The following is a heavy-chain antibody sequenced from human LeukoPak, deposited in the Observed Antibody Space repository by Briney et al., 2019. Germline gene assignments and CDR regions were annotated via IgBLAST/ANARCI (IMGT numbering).Heavy chain of an antibody. CDR2: IYAAET. V-gene: IGHV4-4*07. J-gene: IGHJ5*02. D-gene: IGHD4-17*01. CDR3: ARGYYGDYEEDWFDP. Sequence: PSETLSLTCNVSGASISDYYWSWIRQSAGKGLEWIGRIYAAETDFNPSLKSRLTMSIDTSKNQFSLKLSSVTAADTAVYYCARGYYGDYEEDWFDPWGQGTLVTVSS. CDR1: GASISDYY.